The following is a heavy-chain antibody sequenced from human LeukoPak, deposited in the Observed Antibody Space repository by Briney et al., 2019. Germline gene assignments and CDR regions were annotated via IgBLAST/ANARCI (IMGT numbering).Heavy chain of an antibody. V-gene: IGHV1-69*06. CDR1: GGTFSSYA. CDR3: ARDRSGVVVPAALDY. J-gene: IGHJ4*02. D-gene: IGHD2-2*01. CDR2: IIPIFGTA. Sequence: SVKVSCKASGGTFSSYAISWVRQAPGQGLEWMGGIIPIFGTANYAQKFQGRVTITADKSTSTAYMELNSLRSEDTAVYYCARDRSGVVVPAALDYWGQGTLVTVSS.